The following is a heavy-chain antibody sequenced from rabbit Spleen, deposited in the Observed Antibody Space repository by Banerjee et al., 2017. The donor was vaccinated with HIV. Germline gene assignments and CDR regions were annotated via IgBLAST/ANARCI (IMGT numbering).Heavy chain of an antibody. CDR2: IYTGSGHT. V-gene: IGHV1S45*01. CDR3: ARDTGSSFSSYGMDL. D-gene: IGHD8-1*01. Sequence: QEQLVESGGGLVQPEGSLTLTCTASGFSFSSNYYMCWVRQAPGKGLEWIGSIYTGSGHTYYASWAKGRFSISRENAQNTVYLKLNSLTAADTATYFCARDTGSSFSSYGMDLWGPGTLVTVS. CDR1: GFSFSSNYY. J-gene: IGHJ6*01.